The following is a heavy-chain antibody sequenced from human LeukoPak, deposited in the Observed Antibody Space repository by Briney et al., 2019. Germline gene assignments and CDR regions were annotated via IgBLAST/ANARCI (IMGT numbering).Heavy chain of an antibody. CDR2: ISSSGSTI. CDR3: ARDTNGDGWFDP. V-gene: IGHV3-48*03. D-gene: IGHD4-17*01. CDR1: GFTFSSYE. J-gene: IGHJ5*02. Sequence: GGSLILSCAASGFTFSSYEMNWVRQAPGKGLEWVSYISSSGSTIYYADSVKGRFTISRDNAKNSLYLQMNSLRAEDTSVYYCARDTNGDGWFDPWGQGTLVTVSS.